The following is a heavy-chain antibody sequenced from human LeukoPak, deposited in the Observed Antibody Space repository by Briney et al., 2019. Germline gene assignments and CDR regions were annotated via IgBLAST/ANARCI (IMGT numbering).Heavy chain of an antibody. CDR3: VRGTYLYGDTNFY. CDR1: GFTFSSYW. Sequence: GRSLRLSCAASGFTFSSYWMSWVRQAPGKGLEWVANIKQDGSEKYYVDSVKGRFTISRDNVKNSLYLEMNSLRAEDTAVYYCVRGTYLYGDTNFYWGQGTLVTVSS. CDR2: IKQDGSEK. J-gene: IGHJ4*02. D-gene: IGHD2-8*01. V-gene: IGHV3-7*01.